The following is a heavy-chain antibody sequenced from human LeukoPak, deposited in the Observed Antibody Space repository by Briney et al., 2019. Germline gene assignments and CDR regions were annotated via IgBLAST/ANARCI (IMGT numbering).Heavy chain of an antibody. Sequence: GGSLRLSCAASGFTFSSYWMSWVRQAPGKGLEWVANIKQDGSGKYYVDSVKGRFTISRDNAKNSLYLEMNSLRADDTAVYYCARDLGYNSGSYWGGSDYSYYYGMDVWGQGTTVIVSS. CDR1: GFTFSSYW. CDR2: IKQDGSGK. D-gene: IGHD3-10*01. V-gene: IGHV3-7*01. J-gene: IGHJ6*02. CDR3: ARDLGYNSGSYWGGSDYSYYYGMDV.